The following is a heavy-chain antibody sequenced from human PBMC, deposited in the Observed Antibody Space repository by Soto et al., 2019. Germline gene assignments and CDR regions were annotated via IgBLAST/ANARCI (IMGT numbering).Heavy chain of an antibody. CDR3: ARDDYGDPPVY. CDR1: GGSISSYY. V-gene: IGHV4-59*01. CDR2: IYYSGST. Sequence: SETLSLTCTVSGGSISSYYWSWIRQPPGKGLEWIGYIYYSGSTNYNPSLKSRVTISVDTSKNQFSLKLSSVTAADTAVYYCARDDYGDPPVYWGQGTLVTVSS. D-gene: IGHD4-17*01. J-gene: IGHJ4*02.